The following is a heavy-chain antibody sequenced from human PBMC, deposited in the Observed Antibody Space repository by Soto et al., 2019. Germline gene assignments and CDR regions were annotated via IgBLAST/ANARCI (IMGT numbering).Heavy chain of an antibody. Sequence: PSETLSLTCAVSGGSISSGGYSWSWIQQPPGKGLEWIGYIYHSGSTYYNPSLKSRVTISVDRSKNQFSLKLSSVTAADTAVYYCARVGRYSGYEHPYYYGMDVWGQGTTVTVSS. D-gene: IGHD5-12*01. CDR3: ARVGRYSGYEHPYYYGMDV. CDR2: IYHSGST. CDR1: GGSISSGGYS. V-gene: IGHV4-30-2*01. J-gene: IGHJ6*02.